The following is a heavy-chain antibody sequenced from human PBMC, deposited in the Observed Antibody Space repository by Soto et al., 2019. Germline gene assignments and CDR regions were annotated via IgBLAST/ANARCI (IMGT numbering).Heavy chain of an antibody. J-gene: IGHJ6*02. V-gene: IGHV1-69*13. CDR1: GGTFSSYA. D-gene: IGHD3-22*01. CDR2: IIPIFGTA. CDR3: ARDSTGGMIVVVHEGTYPGMDV. Sequence: SVKVSCKASGGTFSSYAISWVRQAPGQGLEWMGGIIPIFGTANYAQKFQGRVTITADESTSTAYMELSSLRSEDTAVYYCARDSTGGMIVVVHEGTYPGMDVWGQGTTVTVSS.